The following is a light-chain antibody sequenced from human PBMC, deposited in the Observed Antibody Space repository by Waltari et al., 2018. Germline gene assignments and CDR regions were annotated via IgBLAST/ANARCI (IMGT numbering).Light chain of an antibody. Sequence: SYVLTQPPSVSVAPGKTASITCGGKYIERKSVHLYQQKPGQAPILVISYDSDRPSGIPERFSGSNSGNTATLTISRVEAGDEADYYCQVWDANTDPGVFGTGTEVTVL. CDR3: QVWDANTDPGV. CDR2: YDS. V-gene: IGLV3-21*04. CDR1: YIERKS. J-gene: IGLJ1*01.